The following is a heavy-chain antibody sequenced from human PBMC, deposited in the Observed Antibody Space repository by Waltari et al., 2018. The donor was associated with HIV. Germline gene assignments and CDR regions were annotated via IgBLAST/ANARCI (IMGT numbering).Heavy chain of an antibody. CDR2: VYWIGR. Sequence: QVQLQESGPGLVTPSETLSLTCTVSGDSIGSYYWSWIRQSPGRGREWIGYVYWIGRNYNPSRKGRITMSVDTSKNQFSLILRSVTAADTAVYYSARDSTRGTHQYYYAMDVWGHGTTVTVSS. D-gene: IGHD3-16*01. J-gene: IGHJ6*02. CDR3: ARDSTRGTHQYYYAMDV. V-gene: IGHV4-59*01. CDR1: GDSIGSYY.